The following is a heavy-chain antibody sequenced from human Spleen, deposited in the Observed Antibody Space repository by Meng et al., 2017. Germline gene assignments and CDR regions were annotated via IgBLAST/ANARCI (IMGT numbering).Heavy chain of an antibody. J-gene: IGHJ4*02. D-gene: IGHD4-11*01. Sequence: QVHPQPCVACLLKPSETLILICVVSGCSFSDYYWSWIRQPPGKGLELIGEINHSGSTNYNPSLESRATISVDTSQNNLSLKLSSVTAADSAVYYCARGPTTMAHDFDYWGQGTLVTVSS. CDR2: INHSGST. CDR3: ARGPTTMAHDFDY. V-gene: IGHV4-34*01. CDR1: GCSFSDYY.